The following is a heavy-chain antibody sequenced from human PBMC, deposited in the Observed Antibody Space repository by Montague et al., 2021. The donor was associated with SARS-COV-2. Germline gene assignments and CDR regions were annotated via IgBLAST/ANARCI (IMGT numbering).Heavy chain of an antibody. CDR3: ASLTLGYCSSTSCYSDWFDP. CDR1: GGSFSGYY. D-gene: IGHD2-2*02. J-gene: IGHJ5*02. CDR2: INHSGST. V-gene: IGHV4-34*01. Sequence: SETLSLTCAVYGGSFSGYYWSWIRQPPGKGLEWIGEINHSGSTNYNPSLKSRVTISVDTSKNQFSLKLSSVIAADTAVYYCASLTLGYCSSTSCYSDWFDPWGQGTLVTVSS.